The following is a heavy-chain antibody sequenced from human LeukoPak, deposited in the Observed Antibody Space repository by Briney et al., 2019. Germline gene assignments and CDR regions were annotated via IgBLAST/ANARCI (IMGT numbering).Heavy chain of an antibody. V-gene: IGHV3-30*04. CDR2: ISYDGSNK. D-gene: IGHD3-22*01. Sequence: GGSLRLSCAASGFTFSSYAMHWVRQAPGKGLEWVAVISYDGSNKYYADSVKGRFTISRDNSKNTLYLQMNSLRAEDTAVYYCARDRIVVVTDRAFDIWGQGTMVTVSS. J-gene: IGHJ3*02. CDR1: GFTFSSYA. CDR3: ARDRIVVVTDRAFDI.